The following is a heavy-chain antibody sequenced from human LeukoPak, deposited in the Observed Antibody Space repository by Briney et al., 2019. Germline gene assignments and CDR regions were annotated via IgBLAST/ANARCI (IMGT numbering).Heavy chain of an antibody. Sequence: GASVKVSCKASGYPFIDYYLHWVRQAPGQGLEWMGCINPNTGDTNSAQNFQGRVIMTRDTSITTAYMELSRLKSDDTALYYCASKGAGHCYDASCMGPFDLWGQGTTVAVSS. CDR1: GYPFIDYY. CDR2: INPNTGDT. J-gene: IGHJ3*01. CDR3: ASKGAGHCYDASCMGPFDL. V-gene: IGHV1-2*02. D-gene: IGHD2-15*01.